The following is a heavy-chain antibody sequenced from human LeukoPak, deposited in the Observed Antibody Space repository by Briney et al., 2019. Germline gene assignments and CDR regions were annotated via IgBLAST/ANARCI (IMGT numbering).Heavy chain of an antibody. Sequence: ASVKVSCKASGYTFTSYDINWVRQATGQGLEWMGWMNPNSGNTGYAQEFQGRVTMTRNTSISTAYMELSSLRSEDTAVYYCARVSHSCSTSCYGQNWFDPWGQGTLVTVSS. D-gene: IGHD2-2*01. CDR1: GYTFTSYD. V-gene: IGHV1-8*01. J-gene: IGHJ5*02. CDR3: ARVSHSCSTSCYGQNWFDP. CDR2: MNPNSGNT.